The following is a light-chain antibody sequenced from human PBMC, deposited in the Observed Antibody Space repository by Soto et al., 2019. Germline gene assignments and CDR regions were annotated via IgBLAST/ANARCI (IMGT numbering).Light chain of an antibody. J-gene: IGKJ5*01. CDR1: QSISSW. V-gene: IGKV1-12*01. Sequence: DIQMTQSPCTLXXAXXXXVXXXXRASQSISSWLAWYQQKPGKAPNLLIYTASSLQSGVPSRFSGTGSGTEFTLTINNLQPEDFATYYCQQAASFPITFGQGTRLENK. CDR3: QQAASFPIT. CDR2: TAS.